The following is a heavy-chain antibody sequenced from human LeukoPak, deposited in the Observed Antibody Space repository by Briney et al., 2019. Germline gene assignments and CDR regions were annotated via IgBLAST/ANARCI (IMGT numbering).Heavy chain of an antibody. Sequence: GGSLRLSCAASGFALSSHWMTWVRQVPGKGLEWVASINHNGNVNYYVDSVKGRFTISRDNAKNSLYLQMSNLRAEDTAVYFCARGGGLDVWGQGATVTVSS. J-gene: IGHJ6*02. CDR1: GFALSSHW. D-gene: IGHD3-16*01. CDR2: INHNGNVN. CDR3: ARGGGLDV. V-gene: IGHV3-7*03.